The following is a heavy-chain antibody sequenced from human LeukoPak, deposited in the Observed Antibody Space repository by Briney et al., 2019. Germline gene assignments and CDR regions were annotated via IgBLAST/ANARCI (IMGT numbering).Heavy chain of an antibody. V-gene: IGHV1-2*02. J-gene: IGHJ4*02. Sequence: ASVKVSCKASGYTFTGYYMHWVRQAPGQGLEWMGWINPNSGGTNNAQKFQGRVTMTRDTSISTAYMELSRLRSDDTAVYYCARERHSSGWSEFDYWGQGTLVTVSS. CDR2: INPNSGGT. CDR1: GYTFTGYY. D-gene: IGHD6-19*01. CDR3: ARERHSSGWSEFDY.